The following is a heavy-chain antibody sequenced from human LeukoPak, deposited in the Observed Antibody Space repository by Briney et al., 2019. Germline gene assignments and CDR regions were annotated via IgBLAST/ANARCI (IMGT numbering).Heavy chain of an antibody. D-gene: IGHD6-13*01. CDR3: AREGIAAAGTDRGSYSYYFDY. Sequence: SQTLSLTCTVSGDSISSGSYYWSWIRQPAGKGLEWIGRIYTSGSTNYNPSLKSRVTISVDTSKNQFSLKLSSVTAADTAVYYCAREGIAAAGTDRGSYSYYFDYWGQGTLVTVSS. J-gene: IGHJ4*02. CDR2: IYTSGST. CDR1: GDSISSGSYY. V-gene: IGHV4-61*02.